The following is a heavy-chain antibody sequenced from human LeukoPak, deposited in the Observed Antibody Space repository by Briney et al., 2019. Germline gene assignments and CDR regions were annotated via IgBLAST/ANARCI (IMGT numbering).Heavy chain of an antibody. V-gene: IGHV3-21*01. CDR3: ARAFLYRAFDY. CDR1: GFSFSSYN. CDR2: ISSSSSYI. J-gene: IGHJ4*02. D-gene: IGHD1-14*01. Sequence: SGGSLRLSCAASGFSFSSYNMNWVRQAPGKGLEWVSSISSSSSYIYYADSVKGRFTISRDNAKNSLYLQMNSLRAEDTAAYYCARAFLYRAFDYWGQGTLVTVSS.